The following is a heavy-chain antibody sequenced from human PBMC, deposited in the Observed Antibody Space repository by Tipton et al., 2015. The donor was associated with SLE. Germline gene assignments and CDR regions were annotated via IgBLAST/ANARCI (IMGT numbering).Heavy chain of an antibody. Sequence: GSLRLSCAASGFTVSDYYMSWIRQAPGKGLEWVSYISSSSSYTNYADSVKGRFTISRDNAKNSLYLQMNSLRAEDTAVYYCARDGALVNWYFDLWGRGTLVTVSS. CDR2: ISSSSSYT. V-gene: IGHV3-11*05. CDR1: GFTVSDYY. J-gene: IGHJ2*01. D-gene: IGHD3-9*01. CDR3: ARDGALVNWYFDL.